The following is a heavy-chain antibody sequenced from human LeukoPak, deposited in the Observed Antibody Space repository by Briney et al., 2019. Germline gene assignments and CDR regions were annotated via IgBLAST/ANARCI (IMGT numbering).Heavy chain of an antibody. CDR1: GGSISSSY. V-gene: IGHV4-4*07. D-gene: IGHD6-19*01. J-gene: IGHJ5*02. Sequence: PSETLSLTCIVSGGSISSSYWSWIRQPAGKGLEWIGRIFTSGTTEYNPSLKSRVTMSVDTSKNQFSLKLTSVTAADTAVYYCARDFGFGSAWGQGALVTVSS. CDR3: ARDFGFGSA. CDR2: IFTSGTT.